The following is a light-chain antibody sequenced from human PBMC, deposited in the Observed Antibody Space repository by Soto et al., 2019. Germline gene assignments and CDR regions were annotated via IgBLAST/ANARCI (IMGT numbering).Light chain of an antibody. CDR2: GAS. J-gene: IGKJ2*01. Sequence: DFVMTQAPDSLAVSLGERATINCKSSQSVLYNSNNKNHLGWFQQKPGHPPKLLIYGASFRPSGVPDRFSGSGSGTDFTLTISSLQAEDVAVYYCLQDYNYPYTFGQGTKLEIK. V-gene: IGKV4-1*01. CDR3: LQDYNYPYT. CDR1: QSVLYNSNNKNH.